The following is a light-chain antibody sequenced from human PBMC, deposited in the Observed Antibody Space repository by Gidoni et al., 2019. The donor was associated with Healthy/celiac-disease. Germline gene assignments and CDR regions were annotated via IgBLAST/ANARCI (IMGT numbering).Light chain of an antibody. Sequence: EIVMTQSPATLPVSPGERATLSCRASQSVSSNLAWYQQKPGQAPRLLIYGASTRATVIPARFSGSGSGTEFTLTISSLQSEDFAVYYCQQYNNWPRTFGQGTKLEIK. CDR3: QQYNNWPRT. CDR1: QSVSSN. J-gene: IGKJ2*01. V-gene: IGKV3-15*01. CDR2: GAS.